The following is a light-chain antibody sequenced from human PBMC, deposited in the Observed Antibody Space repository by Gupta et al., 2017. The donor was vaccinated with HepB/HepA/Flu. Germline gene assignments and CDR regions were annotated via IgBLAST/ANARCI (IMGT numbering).Light chain of an antibody. Sequence: DIQMTQSPSTLSASVGDRVTITCRASQSIGRWLAWYQQKPGKAPKLLIYEASSLESGVPSGFSGSGSGTEFTLTISSLQPDDFATYYCEQEDSFPWTFGQGTKVEIK. CDR1: QSIGRW. V-gene: IGKV1-5*03. CDR3: EQEDSFPWT. CDR2: EAS. J-gene: IGKJ1*01.